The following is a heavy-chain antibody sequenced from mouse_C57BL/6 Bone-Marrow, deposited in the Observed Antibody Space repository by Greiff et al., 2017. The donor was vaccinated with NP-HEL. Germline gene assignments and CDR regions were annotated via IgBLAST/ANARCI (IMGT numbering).Heavy chain of an antibody. Sequence: EVQRVESGGGLVKPGGSLKLSCAASGFTFSDYGMHWVRQAPEKRLEWVAYISSGSSTIYYADTVKGRFTISRDNAKNTLFLQMTSLRSEDTAMYYCARRYRGLYYYAMDYWGQGTSVTVSS. D-gene: IGHD2-12*01. CDR2: ISSGSSTI. J-gene: IGHJ4*01. CDR1: GFTFSDYG. V-gene: IGHV5-17*01. CDR3: ARRYRGLYYYAMDY.